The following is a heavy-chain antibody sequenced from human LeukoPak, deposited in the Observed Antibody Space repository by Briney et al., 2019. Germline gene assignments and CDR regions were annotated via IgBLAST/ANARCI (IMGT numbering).Heavy chain of an antibody. Sequence: PGGSLRLSCAASGFTFDDYAMHWVRHAPGKGLEWVSGISRNSGSIGYADSVKGRFTISRDNAKNSLYLQMNSLRAEDTALYYCAKDLGLSAFDIWGQGTMVTVSS. CDR3: AKDLGLSAFDI. D-gene: IGHD3-16*01. J-gene: IGHJ3*02. V-gene: IGHV3-9*01. CDR1: GFTFDDYA. CDR2: ISRNSGSI.